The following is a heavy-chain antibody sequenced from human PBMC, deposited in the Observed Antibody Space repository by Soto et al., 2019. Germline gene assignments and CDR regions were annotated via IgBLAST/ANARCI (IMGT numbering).Heavy chain of an antibody. D-gene: IGHD6-19*01. CDR3: ARYFSSGWVDY. V-gene: IGHV3-33*01. CDR2: IWYDGSNK. CDR1: GFTFSSYG. J-gene: IGHJ4*02. Sequence: QVQLVESGGGVVQPGRSLRLSCAASGFTFSSYGMHWVRQAPGKGLEWVAIIWYDGSNKYYADSVKGRFTISRDNSKNTLYLQMNSLRAEDTAVYYCARYFSSGWVDYLGQGTLVTVSS.